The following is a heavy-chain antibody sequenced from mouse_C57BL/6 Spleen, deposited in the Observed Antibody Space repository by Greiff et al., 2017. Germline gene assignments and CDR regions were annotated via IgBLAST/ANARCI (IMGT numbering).Heavy chain of an antibody. CDR3: ANYYGSSYSAMDY. CDR2: IDPEDGET. CDR1: GFNITDYY. Sequence: VQLQQSGAELVKPGASVKLSCTASGFNITDYYMHWVKQRPEQGLEWIGRIDPEDGETKYAPKFQGKATMTADTSSNTAYLQLSSLTSEDTAVXYCANYYGSSYSAMDYWGQGTSVTVSS. J-gene: IGHJ4*01. V-gene: IGHV14-2*01. D-gene: IGHD1-1*01.